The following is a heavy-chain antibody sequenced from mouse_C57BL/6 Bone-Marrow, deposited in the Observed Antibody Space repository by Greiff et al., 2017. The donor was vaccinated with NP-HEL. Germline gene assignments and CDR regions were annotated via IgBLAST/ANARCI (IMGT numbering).Heavy chain of an antibody. CDR1: GFNIKDDY. D-gene: IGHD2-5*01. CDR3: TRRYSNYAYWYFDV. V-gene: IGHV14-4*01. Sequence: VQLQQSGAELVRPGASVKLSCTASGFNIKDDYMHWVKQRPEQGLEWIGWIDPENGDTEYASKFQGKATITADTSSNTAYLQLSSLTSEDTAVYYCTRRYSNYAYWYFDVWGTGTTVTVSS. CDR2: IDPENGDT. J-gene: IGHJ1*03.